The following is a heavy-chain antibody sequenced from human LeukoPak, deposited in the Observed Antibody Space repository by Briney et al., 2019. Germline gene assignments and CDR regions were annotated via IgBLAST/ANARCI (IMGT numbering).Heavy chain of an antibody. Sequence: GGSLRLSCAASGFTFSDHYMDWVRQAPGKGLEWIGRARDKANSYTTEYAASVKGRFAISRDDSKNSLYLQMNSLKTEDTAVYYCARGVGATLDPWVQGILVTVSS. V-gene: IGHV3-72*01. CDR2: ARDKANSYTT. CDR1: GFTFSDHY. D-gene: IGHD1-26*01. J-gene: IGHJ5*01. CDR3: ARGVGATLDP.